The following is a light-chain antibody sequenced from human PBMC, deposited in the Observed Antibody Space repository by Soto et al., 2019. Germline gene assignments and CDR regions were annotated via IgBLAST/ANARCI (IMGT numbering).Light chain of an antibody. V-gene: IGLV2-11*01. CDR1: SSDVGAWNY. J-gene: IGLJ3*02. CDR2: DIN. CDR3: CSYAGLYSWV. Sequence: QSVLTQPRSVSGSPGQSVTISCTGTSSDVGAWNYVSWYQQYPGQAPKLIIYDINERPSGVPDRFSGSKSGNTASLTISGLQVEDDADYYCCSYAGLYSWVFGGGTQLTVL.